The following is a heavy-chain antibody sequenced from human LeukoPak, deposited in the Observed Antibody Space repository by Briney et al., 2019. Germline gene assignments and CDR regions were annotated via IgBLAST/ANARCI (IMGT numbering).Heavy chain of an antibody. Sequence: PSETLSRTCTGSGGSISSYYWSWIRQPPGKGLEWIGYIYYSGSTNYNPSLKSRVTISVDTSKNQFSLKLSSVTAADTAVYYCARHLDYGDYYFDYWGQGTLVTVSS. CDR2: IYYSGST. CDR3: ARHLDYGDYYFDY. D-gene: IGHD4-17*01. J-gene: IGHJ4*02. CDR1: GGSISSYY. V-gene: IGHV4-59*01.